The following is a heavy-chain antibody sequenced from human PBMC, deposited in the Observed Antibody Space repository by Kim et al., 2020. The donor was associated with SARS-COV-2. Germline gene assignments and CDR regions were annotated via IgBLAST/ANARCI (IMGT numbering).Heavy chain of an antibody. CDR3: ARGHPLRNFDW. Sequence: SETLSLTCAVYGGSFSGYYWSWIRQPPGKGLEWIGEINHSGSTNYNPSLKSRVTISVDTSKNQFSLKLSSVTAADTAVYYCARGHPLRNFDWSGRGTLVIDSS. V-gene: IGHV4-34*01. CDR2: INHSGST. J-gene: IGHJ4*02. CDR1: GGSFSGYY. D-gene: IGHD3-3*01.